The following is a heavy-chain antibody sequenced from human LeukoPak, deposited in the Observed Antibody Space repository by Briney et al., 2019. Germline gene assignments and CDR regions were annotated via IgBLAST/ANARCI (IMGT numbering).Heavy chain of an antibody. Sequence: SQTLSLTCAVSGGSISSGGYSWSWIRQPPGKGLEWIGYIYHSGSTYYNPSLKSRVTISVDRSKNQLSLKLSSVTAADTAVYYCARDAGSFDYWGQGTLVTVSS. V-gene: IGHV4-30-2*01. D-gene: IGHD6-25*01. J-gene: IGHJ4*02. CDR1: GGSISSGGYS. CDR3: ARDAGSFDY. CDR2: IYHSGST.